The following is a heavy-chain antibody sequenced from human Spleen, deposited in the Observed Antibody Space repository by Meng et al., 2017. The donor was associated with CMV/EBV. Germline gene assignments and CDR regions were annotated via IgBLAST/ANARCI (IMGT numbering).Heavy chain of an antibody. CDR2: ISGYNGET. CDR1: CYSFHISG. V-gene: IGHV1-18*01. J-gene: IGHJ4*02. Sequence: SCKASCYSFHISGIPLVRQAPGQWLEWMGWISGYNGETNLAQKFQGRVTMTTDTSTTTAYMELRSLRSDDTAVYYCARGDTGTTFDYWGQGTLVTVSS. D-gene: IGHD1-1*01. CDR3: ARGDTGTTFDY.